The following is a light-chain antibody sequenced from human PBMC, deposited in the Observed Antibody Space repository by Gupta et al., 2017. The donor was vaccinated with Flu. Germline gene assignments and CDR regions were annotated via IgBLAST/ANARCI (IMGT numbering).Light chain of an antibody. Sequence: ELVLTQSPATLSLSPGERATLSCRASQSVSSYLAWYQQKPGQAPRLLIYDASNRATGIPARLSGSGSGTDFTLTISSLEPEDFAVYYCQQRSNGPPYTFGQGTKLEIK. CDR1: QSVSSY. J-gene: IGKJ2*01. CDR2: DAS. CDR3: QQRSNGPPYT. V-gene: IGKV3-11*01.